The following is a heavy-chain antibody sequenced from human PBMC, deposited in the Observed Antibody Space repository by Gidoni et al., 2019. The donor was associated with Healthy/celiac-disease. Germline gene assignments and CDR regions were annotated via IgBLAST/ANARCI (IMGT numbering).Heavy chain of an antibody. CDR2: INPNSGGT. D-gene: IGHD6-13*01. CDR3: ARDRTLWYSSSWEYYYYGMDV. V-gene: IGHV1-2*02. Sequence: QVQLVQSGAEVKKPGASVKVSCKASGYTFPGYYMHWVRQAPGQGLEWMGWINPNSGGTNYAQKFQGRVTMTRDTSISTAYMELSRLRSDDTAVYYCARDRTLWYSSSWEYYYYGMDVWGQGTTVTVSS. J-gene: IGHJ6*02. CDR1: GYTFPGYY.